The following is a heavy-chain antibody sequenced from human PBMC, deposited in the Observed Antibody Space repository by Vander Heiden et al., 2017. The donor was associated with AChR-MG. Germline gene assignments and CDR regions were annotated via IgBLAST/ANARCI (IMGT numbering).Heavy chain of an antibody. D-gene: IGHD2-15*01. CDR2: IIPIFGTA. CDR3: AKQRGRGLYYYYYGMDV. CDR1: GGTFSSYA. J-gene: IGHJ6*02. V-gene: IGHV1-69*06. Sequence: QVQLVQSGAEVKKPGSAVKVSCKASGGTFSSYASSWVRQAPGQGLEWMGGIIPIFGTANYAQKFQGRVTITADKSTSTAYMELSSLRSEDTAVYYCAKQRGRGLYYYYYGMDVWGQGTTVTVSS.